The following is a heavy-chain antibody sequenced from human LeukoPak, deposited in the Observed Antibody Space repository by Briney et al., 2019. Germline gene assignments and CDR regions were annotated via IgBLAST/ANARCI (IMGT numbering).Heavy chain of an antibody. V-gene: IGHV4-59*01. J-gene: IGHJ2*01. D-gene: IGHD6-13*01. CDR3: AREKGGAAAVDWYFDL. Sequence: SETLSLTCTVSGGSISSYYWSWIRQPPGKGLEWIGYIYYSGSTNYNPSLKSRVTISVDTFKNQFSLKLSSVTAADTAVYYCAREKGGAAAVDWYFDLWGRGTLVTVSS. CDR1: GGSISSYY. CDR2: IYYSGST.